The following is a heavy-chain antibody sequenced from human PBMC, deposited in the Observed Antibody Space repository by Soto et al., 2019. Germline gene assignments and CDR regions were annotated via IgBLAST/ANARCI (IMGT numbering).Heavy chain of an antibody. CDR2: IDYSGNT. V-gene: IGHV4-39*01. CDR1: GGSISSSTHY. CDR3: AGTPLRDGSNSFPRTFDY. Sequence: QLQLQESGPGLVKPSETLSLTCTVSGGSISSSTHYWGWIRQSPGKGREWIGSIDYSGNTHYNPSLASRVIISVDTAQNQFCLKVSSVTAADTAVYYCAGTPLRDGSNSFPRTFDYWGQGTLVTVSS. D-gene: IGHD1-26*01. J-gene: IGHJ4*02.